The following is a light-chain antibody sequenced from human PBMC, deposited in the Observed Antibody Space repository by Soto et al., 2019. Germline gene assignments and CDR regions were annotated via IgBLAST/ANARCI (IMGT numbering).Light chain of an antibody. CDR2: AAS. CDR1: QGIDSS. Sequence: DIQMTQSPFTLSASVGDRVTITCRASQGIDSSFAWYQQKPGKAPKLLIYAASNLQSGVPSRFSGSGSGTHFTLTISSLQPEDFATYYCQQLHGYPITFGQGTRLEIK. J-gene: IGKJ5*01. CDR3: QQLHGYPIT. V-gene: IGKV1-9*01.